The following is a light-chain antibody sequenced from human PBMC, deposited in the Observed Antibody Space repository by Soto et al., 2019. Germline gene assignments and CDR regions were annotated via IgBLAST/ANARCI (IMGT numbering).Light chain of an antibody. CDR2: LGS. J-gene: IGKJ5*01. CDR1: QSLLQSNGYNY. CDR3: MQALQTIT. V-gene: IGKV2-28*01. Sequence: DIVMTQSPLSLPVTPGEPASISCRSSQSLLQSNGYNYLDWYLQKPGQSPQLLIYLGSNRASGVPDWFSGSGSGTDFTLKISRVEAEDVGVYFCMQALQTITFGQGTRLEIK.